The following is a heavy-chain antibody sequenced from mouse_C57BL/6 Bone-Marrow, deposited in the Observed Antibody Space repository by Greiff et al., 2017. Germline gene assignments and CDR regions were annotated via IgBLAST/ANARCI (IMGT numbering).Heavy chain of an antibody. CDR3: ARGGNYVPYAMDY. Sequence: VQLQQSGPVLVKPGASVKMSCKASGYTFTDYYMNWVKQSHGKSLEWIGVINPYNGGTSYNQKFKGKATLTVDKSSSTAYMELNSLTSEDSAVYYWARGGNYVPYAMDYWGQGTSVTVSS. D-gene: IGHD2-1*01. CDR1: GYTFTDYY. V-gene: IGHV1-19*01. J-gene: IGHJ4*01. CDR2: INPYNGGT.